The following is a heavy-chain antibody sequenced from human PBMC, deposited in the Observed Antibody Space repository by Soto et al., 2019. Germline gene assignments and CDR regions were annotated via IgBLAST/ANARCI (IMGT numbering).Heavy chain of an antibody. CDR2: IYDSGST. J-gene: IGHJ4*02. V-gene: IGHV4-30-4*01. Sequence: SETLSLTCTVSGGSISSGDYYWIWVRQPPGKGVEWIGYIYDSGSTYYTPSLKSRVTISVDTSKNQFSLKLSSVTPADTALYYCASWRDYGGHTDYWGQGTLVTVSS. D-gene: IGHD4-17*01. CDR1: GGSISSGDYY. CDR3: ASWRDYGGHTDY.